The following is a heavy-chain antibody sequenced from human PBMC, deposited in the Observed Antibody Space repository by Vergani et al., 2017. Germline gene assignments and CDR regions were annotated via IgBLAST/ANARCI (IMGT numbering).Heavy chain of an antibody. Sequence: QVQLQESGPGLVKPSETLSLTCAVSGYSISSGYYWGWIRQPPGKGLEWIGSIYHSGSTYYNPSLKSRVTISVDTSKNEFSLKLSSVTAADTAVYYCARHAGYSGSWIWDYWGQGTLVTVSS. D-gene: IGHD6-13*01. CDR2: IYHSGST. V-gene: IGHV4-38-2*01. CDR1: GYSISSGYY. J-gene: IGHJ4*02. CDR3: ARHAGYSGSWIWDY.